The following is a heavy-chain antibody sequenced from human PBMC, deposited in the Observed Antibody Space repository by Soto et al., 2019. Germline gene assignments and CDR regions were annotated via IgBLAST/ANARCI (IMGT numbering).Heavy chain of an antibody. J-gene: IGHJ4*02. D-gene: IGHD3-22*01. CDR3: AKDSYYYDSSGYADY. CDR2: ISYDGSNK. CDR1: GFTFSSYG. Sequence: QVQLVESGGGVVQPGRSLRLSFAASGFTFSSYGMHWVRQAPGKGLEWVAVISYDGSNKYYADSVKGRFTISRDNSKNTLYLQMNSLRAEDTAVYYCAKDSYYYDSSGYADYWGQGTLVTVSS. V-gene: IGHV3-30*18.